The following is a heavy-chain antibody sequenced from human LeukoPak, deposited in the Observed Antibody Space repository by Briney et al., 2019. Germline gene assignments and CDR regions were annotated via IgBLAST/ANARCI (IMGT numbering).Heavy chain of an antibody. J-gene: IGHJ5*02. CDR1: GYSFPNYW. D-gene: IGHD3-3*01. Sequence: GESLKISCKGSGYSFPNYWIAWVRQAPGKGLEWVAFIRYDGSNKYYADSVKGRFTISRDNSKNTLYLQMNSLRAEDMAVYYCASLSVLRFSWGQGTLVTVSS. CDR2: IRYDGSNK. V-gene: IGHV3-30*02. CDR3: ASLSVLRFS.